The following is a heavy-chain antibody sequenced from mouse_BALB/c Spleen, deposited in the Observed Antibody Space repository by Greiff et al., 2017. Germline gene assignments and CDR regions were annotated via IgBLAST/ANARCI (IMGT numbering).Heavy chain of an antibody. J-gene: IGHJ2*01. CDR1: GFTFSDYY. Sequence: EVQRVESGGGLVKPGGSLKLSCAASGFTFSDYYMYWVRQTPEKRLEWVATISDGGSYTYYPDSVKGRFTISRDNAKNNLYLQMSSLKSEDTAMYYCARWAYYRYFDYWGQGTTLTVSS. D-gene: IGHD2-14*01. CDR3: ARWAYYRYFDY. CDR2: ISDGGSYT. V-gene: IGHV5-4*02.